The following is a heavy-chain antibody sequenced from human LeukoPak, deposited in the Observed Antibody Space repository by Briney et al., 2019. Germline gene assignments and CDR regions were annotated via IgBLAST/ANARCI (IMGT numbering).Heavy chain of an antibody. CDR1: GGSLSSGNYY. CDR3: AREGGGYGFY. CDR2: IYYSGST. V-gene: IGHV4-30-4*08. J-gene: IGHJ4*02. D-gene: IGHD5-12*01. Sequence: SETLSLTCTVSGGSLSSGNYYWSWIRQPPGKGLEWIGYIYYSGSTYYHPSLKSRVTISVDTSKNQFSLKLSSVTAADTAVYYCAREGGGYGFYWGQGTLVTVSS.